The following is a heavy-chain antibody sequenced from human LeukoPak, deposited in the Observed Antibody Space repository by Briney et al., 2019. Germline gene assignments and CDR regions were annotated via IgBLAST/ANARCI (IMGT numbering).Heavy chain of an antibody. J-gene: IGHJ4*02. CDR3: AIEGFLKDFDF. Sequence: PGGSLRLSCAASGFTFSNYNMNWVRQAPGKGLEWVSYISSSGNIIYYADSVKGRFTISRDNSQNTLYLQMNSLRAEDTAIYYCAIEGFLKDFDFWGQGTLVTVSS. D-gene: IGHD3-10*01. CDR1: GFTFSNYN. V-gene: IGHV3-48*01. CDR2: ISSSGNII.